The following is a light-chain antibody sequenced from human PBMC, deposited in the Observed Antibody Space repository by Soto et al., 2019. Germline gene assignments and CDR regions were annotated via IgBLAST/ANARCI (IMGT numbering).Light chain of an antibody. CDR1: QSILYSSNNRNY. CDR3: QYYFRSPYT. V-gene: IGKV4-1*01. J-gene: IGKJ2*01. Sequence: DMVLTQSPDSLSVSLGERATISCKSSQSILYSSNNRNYLAWYRQRPRQPPELLIYWATTRNSGVPDRFSGSGSGTNFTLTISRLQTEDVAVYYCQYYFRSPYTFGPGTKLEIK. CDR2: WAT.